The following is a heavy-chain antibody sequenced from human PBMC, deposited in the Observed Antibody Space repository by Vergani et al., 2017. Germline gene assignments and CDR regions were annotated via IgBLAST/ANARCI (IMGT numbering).Heavy chain of an antibody. J-gene: IGHJ4*02. CDR1: GFTFSSYG. D-gene: IGHD3-10*01. Sequence: VQLVESGGGVVQPGGSLRLSCAASGFTFSSYGMHWVRQAPGKGLEWVSGISWNSGSIGHADSVKGRFTISRDNAKNSLYLQMNSLRAEDTAVYYCAISRGYFDYWGQGTLVTVSS. CDR2: ISWNSGSI. V-gene: IGHV3-9*01. CDR3: AISRGYFDY.